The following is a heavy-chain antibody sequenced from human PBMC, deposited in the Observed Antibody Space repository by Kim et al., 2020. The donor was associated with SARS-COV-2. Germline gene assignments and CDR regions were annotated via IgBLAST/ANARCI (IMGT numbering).Heavy chain of an antibody. D-gene: IGHD6-6*01. J-gene: IGHJ3*02. V-gene: IGHV1-69*02. Sequence: KCQGRVTTTADKSTSTAYMELSSLRSEDTAVYYCARPKYSSSGIDAFDIWGQGTMVTVSS. CDR3: ARPKYSSSGIDAFDI.